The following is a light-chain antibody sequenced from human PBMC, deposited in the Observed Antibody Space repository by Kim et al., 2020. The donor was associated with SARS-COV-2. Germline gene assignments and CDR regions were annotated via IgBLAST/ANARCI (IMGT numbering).Light chain of an antibody. CDR1: QSLSGL. Sequence: ASIGDRVTITCRASQSLSGLLAWYQQKPGKAPTLLIFDTSTLNSGVPSRFSARGSGTEFTLTIRRLQPDDFATYFCQQYNISPRTFGQGTKVDIK. CDR2: DTS. V-gene: IGKV1-5*01. J-gene: IGKJ1*01. CDR3: QQYNISPRT.